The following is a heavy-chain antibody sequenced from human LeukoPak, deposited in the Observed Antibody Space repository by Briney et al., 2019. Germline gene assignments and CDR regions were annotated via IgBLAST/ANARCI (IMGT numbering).Heavy chain of an antibody. Sequence: GGSLRLSCAASGFTFSSYAMSWVRQAPGKGLEWVSVISGSGGSTLYADSVKGRFTISRDNSKNTLYLQMNGLRAEDTAVYYCAKMTTISDWYFDLWGRGTLVTVSS. CDR2: ISGSGGST. D-gene: IGHD5-24*01. V-gene: IGHV3-23*01. J-gene: IGHJ2*01. CDR3: AKMTTISDWYFDL. CDR1: GFTFSSYA.